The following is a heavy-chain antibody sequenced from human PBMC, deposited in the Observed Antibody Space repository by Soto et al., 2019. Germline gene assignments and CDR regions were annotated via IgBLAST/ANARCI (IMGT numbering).Heavy chain of an antibody. J-gene: IGHJ6*02. V-gene: IGHV4-39*01. Sequence: SETLSLTCTVSGGSISSSSYYWGWIRQPPGKGLEWIGSIYYSGSTYYNPSLKSRVTISVDTSKNRFSLKLSSVTAADTAVYYCARPGIAAAGNYYYYYGMDVWGQGTTVTVSS. CDR1: GGSISSSSYY. D-gene: IGHD6-13*01. CDR2: IYYSGST. CDR3: ARPGIAAAGNYYYYYGMDV.